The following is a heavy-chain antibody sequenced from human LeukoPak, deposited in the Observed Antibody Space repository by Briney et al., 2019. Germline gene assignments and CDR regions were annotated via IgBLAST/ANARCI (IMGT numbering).Heavy chain of an antibody. CDR2: IYHSGST. CDR3: ASDGAAFDY. J-gene: IGHJ4*02. Sequence: SETLSLTCTVSGYSISSGYYWGWIRQPPGKGLEWIGSIYHSGSTYYNPSLKSRVTISVDTSKNQFSLKLSSVTAADTAVYYCASDGAAFDYWGQGTLVTVSS. CDR1: GYSISSGYY. V-gene: IGHV4-38-2*02. D-gene: IGHD3-16*01.